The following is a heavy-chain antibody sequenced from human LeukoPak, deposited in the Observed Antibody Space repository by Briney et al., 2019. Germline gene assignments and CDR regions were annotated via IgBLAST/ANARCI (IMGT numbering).Heavy chain of an antibody. CDR3: ARLRLYSSSTFEY. D-gene: IGHD3-16*01. V-gene: IGHV4-4*07. CDR1: GGSISTYD. CDR2: IYSSGST. J-gene: IGHJ4*02. Sequence: SETLSLTCTVSGGSISTYDWTWIRQPAGKGLEWIGRIYSSGSTNSNPSLKSRVTMSVDTPKNQFSLKLTSVTAADTAVYYCARLRLYSSSTFEYWGQGAQVTVSS.